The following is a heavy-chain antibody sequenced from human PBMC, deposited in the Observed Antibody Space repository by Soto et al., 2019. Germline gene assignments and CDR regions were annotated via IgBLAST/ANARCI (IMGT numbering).Heavy chain of an antibody. CDR3: VQPYEYLGNFYHGIDV. CDR1: GFSFSSYA. D-gene: IGHD5-12*01. CDR2: ISGSGIDT. J-gene: IGHJ6*02. V-gene: IGHV3-23*01. Sequence: GGSLRLSCEASGFSFSSYAMTWVRQGPGKGLEWVAAISGSGIDTYYADFVRGRFAISRDNSKNTLFLQMNGLTAEDTAVYYCVQPYEYLGNFYHGIDVWGQGTTVTVSS.